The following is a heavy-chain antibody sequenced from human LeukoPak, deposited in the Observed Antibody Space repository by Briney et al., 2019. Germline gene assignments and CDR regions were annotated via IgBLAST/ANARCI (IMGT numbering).Heavy chain of an antibody. V-gene: IGHV3-33*08. CDR1: GFTFSSYA. CDR3: ANNFDY. J-gene: IGHJ4*02. CDR2: IWHDGSNK. Sequence: GGSLRLSCAASGFTFSSYAMSWVRQAPGKGLEWVAVIWHDGSNKYYADSVKGRFTISRDNSKNTLYLQMNSLRAEDTAVYYCANNFDYWGQGTLVTVSS.